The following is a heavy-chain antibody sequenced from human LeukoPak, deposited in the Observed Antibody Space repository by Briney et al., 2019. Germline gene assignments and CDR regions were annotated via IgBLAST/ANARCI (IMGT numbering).Heavy chain of an antibody. CDR1: GYTFTGYY. Sequence: ASVKVSSKASGYTFTGYYMHWVRQAPGQGLEWMGWINPNSGGTNYAQRFQGRVTMTRDTSISTAYMELSRLRSDDTAVYYCARDYCSGGSCYERFDPWGQGTLVTVSS. J-gene: IGHJ5*02. V-gene: IGHV1-2*02. CDR3: ARDYCSGGSCYERFDP. D-gene: IGHD2-15*01. CDR2: INPNSGGT.